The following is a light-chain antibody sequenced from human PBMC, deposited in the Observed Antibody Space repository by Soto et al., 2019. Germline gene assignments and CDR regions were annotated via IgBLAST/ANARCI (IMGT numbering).Light chain of an antibody. CDR1: SSDVGAYDY. CDR3: SSYTSSSTYV. V-gene: IGLV2-14*01. CDR2: EVS. Sequence: QSALTQPASVSGSPGQSITSSCTGTSSDVGAYDYVSWYQQYPGKTPKVMISEVSNRPSGVSNRFSGSKSGNTASLNISGLQAEDEADYYCSSYTSSSTYVFGTGTKLTVL. J-gene: IGLJ1*01.